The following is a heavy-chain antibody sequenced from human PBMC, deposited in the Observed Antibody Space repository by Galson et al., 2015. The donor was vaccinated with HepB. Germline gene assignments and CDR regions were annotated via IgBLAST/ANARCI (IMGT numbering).Heavy chain of an antibody. CDR1: GYTFTGYH. V-gene: IGHV1-2*06. Sequence: SVKVSCKASGYTFTGYHMHWVRQAPGQGLEWMGRINPNSGGTNYAQKFQGRVTMTRDTSISTAYMELSRLRSDDTAVYYCARVPTRIAAAAHNWFDPWGQRTLVTVSS. CDR3: ARVPTRIAAAAHNWFDP. CDR2: INPNSGGT. D-gene: IGHD6-13*01. J-gene: IGHJ5*02.